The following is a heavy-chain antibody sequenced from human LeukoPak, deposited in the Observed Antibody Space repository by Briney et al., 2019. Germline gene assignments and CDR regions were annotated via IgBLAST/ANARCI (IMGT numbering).Heavy chain of an antibody. V-gene: IGHV1-2*02. CDR3: AGVRFGELCVFDY. J-gene: IGHJ4*02. D-gene: IGHD3-10*01. CDR2: INPNSGGT. CDR1: GYTFTGYY. Sequence: ASVKVSCKASGYTFTGYYMHWVRQAPGQGLEWMGWINPNSGGTNYAQKLQGRVTMTTDTSTSTAYMELRSLRSDDTAVYYCAGVRFGELCVFDYWGQGTLVTVSS.